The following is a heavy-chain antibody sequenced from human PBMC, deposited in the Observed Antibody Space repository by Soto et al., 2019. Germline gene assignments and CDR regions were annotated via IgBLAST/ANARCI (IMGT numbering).Heavy chain of an antibody. CDR3: ATGGGWLTEY. J-gene: IGHJ4*02. Sequence: QVQLQESGPRLMKPSETLSLTCTVSGASISNHYCQWFRQPPGKGLEWIGYIHNTGGTNYNPSLKSPVTISLETSKNQFSLKLTSVTVADTAVYYCATGGGWLTEYWGQGIRVTVSS. CDR2: IHNTGGT. D-gene: IGHD6-19*01. CDR1: GASISNHY. V-gene: IGHV4-59*11.